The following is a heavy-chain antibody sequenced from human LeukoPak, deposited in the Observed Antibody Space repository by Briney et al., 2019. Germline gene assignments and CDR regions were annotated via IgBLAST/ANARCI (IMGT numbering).Heavy chain of an antibody. Sequence: GASVKVSCKVSGYTLTELSMHWVRQAPGKGLEWMGGFDPEDGETIYAQKFQGRVTMTEDTSTDTAYMELSSLRSEDTAVYYCATLYYYDSSGYYGAHAFAIWGQGTMVTVSS. J-gene: IGHJ3*02. V-gene: IGHV1-24*01. D-gene: IGHD3-22*01. CDR1: GYTLTELS. CDR3: ATLYYYDSSGYYGAHAFAI. CDR2: FDPEDGET.